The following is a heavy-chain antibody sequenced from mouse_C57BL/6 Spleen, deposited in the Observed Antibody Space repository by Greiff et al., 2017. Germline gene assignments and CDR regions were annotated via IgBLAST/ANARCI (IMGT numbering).Heavy chain of an antibody. CDR3: ARWTTTVVAKGYFDY. D-gene: IGHD1-1*01. CDR2: IDPNSGGT. Sequence: QVQLQQPGAELVKPGASVKLSCKASGYTFTSYWMHWVKQRPGRGLEWIGRIDPNSGGTKYNEKFKSKATLTVDKPSSTAYMQLSSLTSEDSAVFYCARWTTTVVAKGYFDYWGKGTTLTVSS. CDR1: GYTFTSYW. V-gene: IGHV1-72*01. J-gene: IGHJ2*01.